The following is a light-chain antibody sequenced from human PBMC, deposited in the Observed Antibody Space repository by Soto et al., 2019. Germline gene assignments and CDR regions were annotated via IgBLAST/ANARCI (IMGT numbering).Light chain of an antibody. Sequence: QSALTQPPSASGSPGQSVTIHCTGTSGDIGRYNYVSWYQQHPGKAPKLIIYEVTKRPSGVPDRFSGSKSGNVASLTVSGLQVEDEADYYCISFAGASNPQFGGGTKLTVL. V-gene: IGLV2-8*01. CDR2: EVT. CDR3: ISFAGASNPQ. CDR1: SGDIGRYNY. J-gene: IGLJ2*01.